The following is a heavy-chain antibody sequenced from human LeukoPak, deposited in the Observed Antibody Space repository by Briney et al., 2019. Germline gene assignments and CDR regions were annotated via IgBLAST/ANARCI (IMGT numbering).Heavy chain of an antibody. V-gene: IGHV4-39*07. D-gene: IGHD6-19*01. CDR1: GGSISSSSYY. CDR3: ARVSNGWKFDY. J-gene: IGHJ4*02. Sequence: SETLSLTCTVSGGSISSSSYYWGWIRQPPGKGLEWIGSIYYSGSTYYNPSLKSRVTISVDTSKNQFSLKLSSVTAADTAVYYCARVSNGWKFDYWGQGTLVTVSS. CDR2: IYYSGST.